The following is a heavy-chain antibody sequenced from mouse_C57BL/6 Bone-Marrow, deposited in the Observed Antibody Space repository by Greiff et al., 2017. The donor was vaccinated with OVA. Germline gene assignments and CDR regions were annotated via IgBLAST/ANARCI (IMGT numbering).Heavy chain of an antibody. CDR3: ARLRAYY. J-gene: IGHJ3*01. D-gene: IGHD3-3*01. Sequence: VQLQQPGAELVRPGTSVKLSCKASGYTFTSSCMHWVKQRPGQGLAWIGVIDPSDSYTNYNQKFKGKAPLTVDTSSSTAYMQLSSLTSEDSAVYYCARLRAYYWGQGTLVTVSA. CDR1: GYTFTSSC. V-gene: IGHV1-59*01. CDR2: IDPSDSYT.